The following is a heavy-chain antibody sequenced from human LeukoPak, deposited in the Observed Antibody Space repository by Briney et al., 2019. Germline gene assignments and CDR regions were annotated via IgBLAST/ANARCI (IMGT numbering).Heavy chain of an antibody. CDR3: AREPYSGSYYDY. D-gene: IGHD1-26*01. CDR1: GFTFRTSG. V-gene: IGHV3-48*04. J-gene: IGHJ4*02. CDR2: ISSSGSTI. Sequence: QAGGSLRLSCAASGFTFRTSGMNWVRQAPGKGLEWVSYISSSGSTIYYADSVKGRFTISRDNAKNSLYLQMNSLRAEDTAVYYCAREPYSGSYYDYWGQGTLVTVSS.